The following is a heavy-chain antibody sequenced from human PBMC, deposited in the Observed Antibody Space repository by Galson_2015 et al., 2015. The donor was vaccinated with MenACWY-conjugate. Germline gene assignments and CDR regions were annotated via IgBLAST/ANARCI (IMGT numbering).Heavy chain of an antibody. CDR3: SRGYDWCSYFRA. V-gene: IGHV3-53*01. CDR2: VDRVGAT. J-gene: IGHJ5*02. CDR1: GFSITDNR. Sequence: SLRLSCAVSGFSITDNRLSWVRQAPGKGPEWIAMVDRVGATIYADSVRGRFTVSRDNFKNTVIPQMNSLRAEDTAVYRCSRGYDWCSYFRAWGQGAQVTVSS. D-gene: IGHD2-8*01.